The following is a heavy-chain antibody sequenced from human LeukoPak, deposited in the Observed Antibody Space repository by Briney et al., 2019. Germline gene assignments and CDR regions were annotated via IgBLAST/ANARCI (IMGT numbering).Heavy chain of an antibody. D-gene: IGHD4-17*01. CDR3: ARITFDYDGDH. J-gene: IGHJ4*02. CDR1: GFTFSTYW. V-gene: IGHV3-7*01. Sequence: GGSLRLSCAASGFTFSTYWMTWVRQTPGEELEWVANIRQDGGEKYYVDSVKGRFTIARDNAKRSLFLQMSSLRAEDTAVYYCARITFDYDGDHWGQGTLVTVSS. CDR2: IRQDGGEK.